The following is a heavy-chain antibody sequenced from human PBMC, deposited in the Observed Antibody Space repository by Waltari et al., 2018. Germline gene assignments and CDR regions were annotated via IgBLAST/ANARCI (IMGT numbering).Heavy chain of an antibody. CDR3: ARVTEWELSSAFDY. D-gene: IGHD1-26*01. CDR1: GGTFSSYT. CDR2: IIPILGIA. J-gene: IGHJ4*02. Sequence: QVQLVQSGAEVKKPGSSVKVSCKASGGTFSSYTISWVRQAPGQGLEWMGRIIPILGIANYAQKFQGRVTITADKSTSTAYMELSSLRSEDTAVYYCARVTEWELSSAFDYWGQGTLVTVSS. V-gene: IGHV1-69*02.